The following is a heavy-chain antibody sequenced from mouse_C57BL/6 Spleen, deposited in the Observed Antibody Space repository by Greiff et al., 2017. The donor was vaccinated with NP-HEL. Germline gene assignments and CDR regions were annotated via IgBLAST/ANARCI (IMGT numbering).Heavy chain of an antibody. CDR2: INPSSGYT. CDR3: AKRSGSSYAMDY. J-gene: IGHJ4*01. CDR1: GYTFTSYW. D-gene: IGHD1-3*01. V-gene: IGHV1-7*01. Sequence: VQLQQSGAELAKPGASVKLSCKASGYTFTSYWMHWVKQRPGQGLEWIGYINPSSGYTKYNQKFQDKATLTADKSSSTAYMQLSSLTYEDSAVDYGAKRSGSSYAMDYWGQGTSVTVSS.